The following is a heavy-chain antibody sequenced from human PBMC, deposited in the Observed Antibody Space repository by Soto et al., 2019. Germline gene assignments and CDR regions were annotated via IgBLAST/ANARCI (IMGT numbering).Heavy chain of an antibody. V-gene: IGHV3-21*04. Sequence: GGSLRLSCAASGFTFSDFWMDWVRQAPGKGLEWVSSIDNTSSYIYYADSVKGRFTISRDNAKNSLYLQMNSLRAEDTAVYYCARESPFDPWGQGTLVTVSS. CDR3: ARESPFDP. CDR2: IDNTSSYI. J-gene: IGHJ5*02. CDR1: GFTFSDFW.